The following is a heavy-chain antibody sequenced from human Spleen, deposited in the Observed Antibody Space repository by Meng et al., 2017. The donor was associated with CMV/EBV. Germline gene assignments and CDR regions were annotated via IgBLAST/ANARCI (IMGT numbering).Heavy chain of an antibody. J-gene: IGHJ5*02. V-gene: IGHV3-23*01. Sequence: GESLKISCAASGFTFSNYAMTWVRQAPGKGLEWVSAISGGGGTTYYADSVKGRFTISRDNSKNTLYLQMNSLRAEDTAVYYCAKDIVVGATLPWGQGTLVTVSS. CDR2: ISGGGGTT. CDR1: GFTFSNYA. CDR3: AKDIVVGATLP. D-gene: IGHD1-26*01.